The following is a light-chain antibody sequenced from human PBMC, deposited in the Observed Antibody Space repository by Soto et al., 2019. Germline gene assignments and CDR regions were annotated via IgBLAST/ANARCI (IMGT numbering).Light chain of an antibody. J-gene: IGKJ1*01. CDR2: KAS. CDR3: QLYNTYPWT. V-gene: IGKV1-5*03. CDR1: QSISTW. Sequence: DIQMTQSPSTLSASVGDRVSITCRASQSISTWLAWYQQKPGKAPKLLIYKASTLESGVPSRFSGSRSGTEFTLTISSLQPDDFATYYCQLYNTYPWTFGQGTKVDIK.